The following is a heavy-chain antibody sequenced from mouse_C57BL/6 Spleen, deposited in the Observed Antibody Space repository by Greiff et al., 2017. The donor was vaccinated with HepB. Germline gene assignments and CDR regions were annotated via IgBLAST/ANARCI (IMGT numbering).Heavy chain of an antibody. CDR2: IWRGGST. Sequence: VKLMESGPGLVQPSQSLSITCTVSGFSLTSYGVHWVRQSPGKGLEWLGVIWRGGSTDYNAAFMSRLSITKDNSKSQVFFKMNSLQADDTAIYYCAIYGNYGYFDVWGTGTTVTVSS. CDR3: AIYGNYGYFDV. J-gene: IGHJ1*03. D-gene: IGHD2-1*01. CDR1: GFSLTSYG. V-gene: IGHV2-5*01.